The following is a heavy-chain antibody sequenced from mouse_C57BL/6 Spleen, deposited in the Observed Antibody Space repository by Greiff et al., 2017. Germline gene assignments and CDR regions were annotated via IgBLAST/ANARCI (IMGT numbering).Heavy chain of an antibody. CDR2: IYPGDGDT. D-gene: IGHD2-3*01. V-gene: IGHV1-80*01. CDR1: GYAFSSYW. CDR3: ARGGDGYCDYFDY. J-gene: IGHJ2*01. Sequence: QVQLQQSGAELVKPGASVKISCKASGYAFSSYWMNWVKQRPGKGLEWIGQIYPGDGDTNYNGKFKGKATLTADKSSSTAYMQLSSLTSEDSAVYFCARGGDGYCDYFDYWGQGTTLTVSS.